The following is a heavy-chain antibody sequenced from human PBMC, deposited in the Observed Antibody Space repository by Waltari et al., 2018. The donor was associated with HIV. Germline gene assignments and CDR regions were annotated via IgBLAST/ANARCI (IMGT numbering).Heavy chain of an antibody. CDR2: IYTSGST. J-gene: IGHJ5*02. V-gene: IGHV4-61*02. CDR3: ARGVVVAAKGGWFDP. CDR1: GGSISSGSYY. D-gene: IGHD2-15*01. Sequence: QVQLQESGPGLVKPSQTLSLTCTVSGGSISSGSYYWSWIRQPAGKGLEWIGRIYTSGSTNYNPSLKSRVTISVDTSKNQFSLKLSSVTAADTAVYYCARGVVVAAKGGWFDPWGQGTLVTVSS.